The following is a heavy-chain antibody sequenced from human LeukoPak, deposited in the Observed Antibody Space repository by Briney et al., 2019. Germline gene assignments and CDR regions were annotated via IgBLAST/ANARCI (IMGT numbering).Heavy chain of an antibody. D-gene: IGHD2/OR15-2a*01. CDR2: ISVSGPST. J-gene: IGHJ4*02. CDR1: GFTFSSYA. V-gene: IGHV3-23*01. Sequence: GGSLRLSCAASGFTFSSYAMSWVRQAPGKGLEWLSSISVSGPSTYYADSVKGRFTISRDNSKNTLYLQMNSLRAEDTAVYYCARDWFHAIDYWGQGTLVTVSS. CDR3: ARDWFHAIDY.